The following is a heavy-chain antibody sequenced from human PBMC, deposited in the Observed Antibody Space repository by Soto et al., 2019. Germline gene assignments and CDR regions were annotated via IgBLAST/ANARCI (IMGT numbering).Heavy chain of an antibody. J-gene: IGHJ3*02. CDR3: AREGFWSGYYSATDAFDI. Sequence: GGSLRLSCAASGFTFSSNWMHWFRQAPGKGLVWVSRINSDGSSTSYADSVKGRFTISRDNAKNTLYLQMNSLRAEDTAVYYCAREGFWSGYYSATDAFDIWGQGTMVTVSS. CDR1: GFTFSSNW. D-gene: IGHD3-3*01. CDR2: INSDGSST. V-gene: IGHV3-74*01.